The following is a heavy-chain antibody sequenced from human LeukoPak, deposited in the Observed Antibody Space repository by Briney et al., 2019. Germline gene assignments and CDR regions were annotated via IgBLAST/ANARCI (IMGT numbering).Heavy chain of an antibody. D-gene: IGHD3-22*01. CDR3: ARGTPYYYDSSGYDY. J-gene: IGHJ4*02. V-gene: IGHV4-34*01. CDR2: INHSGST. Sequence: SETLSLTCAVYGGSFSGYYWSWIRQPPGKGLEWIGEINHSGSTNYNPSLESRVTISVDTSKNQFSLKLSSVTAADTAVYYCARGTPYYYDSSGYDYWGQGTLVTVSS. CDR1: GGSFSGYY.